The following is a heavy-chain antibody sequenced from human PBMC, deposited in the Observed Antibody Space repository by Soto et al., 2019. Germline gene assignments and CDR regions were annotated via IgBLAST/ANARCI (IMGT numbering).Heavy chain of an antibody. CDR3: TRDFRTVDRGVTYAMAV. CDR2: ISSSGSIR. V-gene: IGHV3-48*03. Sequence: GWSLRLSCAVSGSTYGAYEMNWVRQTPGKGLEWVSYISSSGSIRYYAESVQGRFIISRDNANNSLYLQMNSLRAEDTAVYYCTRDFRTVDRGVTYAMAVWGHGTTVTVSS. J-gene: IGHJ6*02. CDR1: GSTYGAYE. D-gene: IGHD3-10*01.